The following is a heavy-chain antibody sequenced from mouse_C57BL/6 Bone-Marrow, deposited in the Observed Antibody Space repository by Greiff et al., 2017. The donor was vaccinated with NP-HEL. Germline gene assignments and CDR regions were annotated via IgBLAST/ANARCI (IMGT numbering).Heavy chain of an antibody. CDR3: ARRLRRGGYAMDY. V-gene: IGHV1-19*01. J-gene: IGHJ4*01. Sequence: VQLKESGPVLVKPGASVKMSCKASGYTFTDYYMNWVKQSHGKSLEWIGVINPYNGGTSYNQKFKGKATFTVDKSSSTAYMELNSLTSEDSAVYYCARRLRRGGYAMDYWGQGTSVTVSS. CDR1: GYTFTDYY. D-gene: IGHD2-4*01. CDR2: INPYNGGT.